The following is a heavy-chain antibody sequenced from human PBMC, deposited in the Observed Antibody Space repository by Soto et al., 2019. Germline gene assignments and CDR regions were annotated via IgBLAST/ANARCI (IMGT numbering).Heavy chain of an antibody. CDR3: ARGEQYSGRIFDY. J-gene: IGHJ4*01. V-gene: IGHV6-1*01. Sequence: SPTLSLPCAITGDSVSSNSAGWSWVRQSPSRGLEWPGRTYYRSKWYYEYAVSVRGRITINPDTSKNQHSLQLNSVTPEDTAVYFCARGEQYSGRIFDYWGQGTLVTVSS. CDR1: GDSVSSNSAG. CDR2: TYYRSKWYY. D-gene: IGHD1-26*01.